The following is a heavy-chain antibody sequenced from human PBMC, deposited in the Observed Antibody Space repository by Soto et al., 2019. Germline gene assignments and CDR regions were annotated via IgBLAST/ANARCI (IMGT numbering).Heavy chain of an antibody. CDR1: GDRVSSNSAP. CDR3: ARDWPPDYYDSSGYYLRNNWFDP. Sequence: SQTLSLTCAISGDRVSSNSAPWNWLRQSPSRGLEWLGRTYYRSKWYNDYAVSVKSRITINPDTSKNQFSLQLNSVTPEDTAVYYCARDWPPDYYDSSGYYLRNNWFDPWGQGTLVTVSS. J-gene: IGHJ5*02. D-gene: IGHD3-22*01. CDR2: TYYRSKWYN. V-gene: IGHV6-1*01.